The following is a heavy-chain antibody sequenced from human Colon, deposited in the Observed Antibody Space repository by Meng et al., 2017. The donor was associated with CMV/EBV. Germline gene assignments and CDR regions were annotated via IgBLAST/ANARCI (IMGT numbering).Heavy chain of an antibody. Sequence: LSLTCAGSGFTFNDHHMDWVRQAPGKGREWVAVISSDGNFQHYADSLKGRFTISRDNSKNTLYLQMNSLRAEDTAVYYCAKEWAPHEHFDYWGQGTLVTVSS. CDR1: GFTFNDHH. CDR3: AKEWAPHEHFDY. J-gene: IGHJ4*02. CDR2: ISSDGNFQ. V-gene: IGHV3-30-3*01.